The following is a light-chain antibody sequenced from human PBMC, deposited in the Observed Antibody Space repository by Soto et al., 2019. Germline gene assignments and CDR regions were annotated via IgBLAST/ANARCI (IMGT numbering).Light chain of an antibody. CDR2: DAS. CDR1: QSVSSY. V-gene: IGKV3-11*01. CDR3: QQRSNWPRS. J-gene: IGKJ3*01. Sequence: EIGLTQSPATLSLSPGERAHLSCRASQSVSSYLAWYQQKPGQAPRLLIYDASNRATGIPARFSGSGSGTDFTLTISSLEPEDFAVYYCQQRSNWPRSFGPGTKVDIK.